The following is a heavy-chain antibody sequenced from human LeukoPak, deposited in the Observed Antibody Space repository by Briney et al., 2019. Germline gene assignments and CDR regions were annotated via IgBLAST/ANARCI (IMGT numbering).Heavy chain of an antibody. J-gene: IGHJ4*02. V-gene: IGHV4-59*01. CDR1: GGSISSYY. CDR3: ARAEWGTSSKFDY. CDR2: IYYSGST. D-gene: IGHD6-6*01. Sequence: PSETLSLTCTVSGGSISSYYWSWIRQPPGKGLEWIGYIYYSGSTNYNPSLKSRVTISIDTSKNQFSLKLSSVTAADTAVYYCARAEWGTSSKFDYWGQGTLVTVSS.